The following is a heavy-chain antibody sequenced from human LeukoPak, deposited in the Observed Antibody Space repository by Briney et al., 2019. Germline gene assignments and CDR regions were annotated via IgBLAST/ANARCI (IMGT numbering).Heavy chain of an antibody. CDR2: IRYDGSNK. J-gene: IGHJ4*02. CDR3: AKDGRGYSGYDCYYFDY. V-gene: IGHV3-30*02. CDR1: GFTFSSYG. Sequence: PGGSLRLSCAASGFTFSSYGMHWVRQAPGKGLEWVTFIRYDGSNKYYADSVKGRFTISRDNSKNTLYLQMNSLRAEDTAMYYCAKDGRGYSGYDCYYFDYCGQGTLVTVSS. D-gene: IGHD5-12*01.